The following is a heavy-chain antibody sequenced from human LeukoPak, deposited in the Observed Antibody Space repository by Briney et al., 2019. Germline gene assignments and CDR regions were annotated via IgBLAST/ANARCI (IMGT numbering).Heavy chain of an antibody. CDR3: ARDKTEQWLVLEAFDI. J-gene: IGHJ3*02. CDR2: ISGSGGRNI. CDR1: GFTFSSYV. D-gene: IGHD6-19*01. Sequence: PGGSPRLSCVASGFTFSSYVMSWVRQAPGKGLEWVSAISGSGGRNIYYADSVKGRFTISRDNSKNTLYLQMNSLRAEDTAVYYCARDKTEQWLVLEAFDIWGQGTVVTVSS. V-gene: IGHV3-23*01.